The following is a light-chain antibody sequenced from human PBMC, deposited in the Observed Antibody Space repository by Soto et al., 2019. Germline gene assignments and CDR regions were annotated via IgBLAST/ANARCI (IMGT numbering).Light chain of an antibody. V-gene: IGKV3-20*01. J-gene: IGKJ1*01. CDR1: QSVSTDF. Sequence: EIVLTQSPGTLSLSPGERATLSFRASQSVSTDFLAWYQQKPGQAPRLLIYGASNRATGIPDRFSGSGSGTDFTLTISRLEPEDFAVYYCQQYGGSPRTFGQGTKVDIK. CDR2: GAS. CDR3: QQYGGSPRT.